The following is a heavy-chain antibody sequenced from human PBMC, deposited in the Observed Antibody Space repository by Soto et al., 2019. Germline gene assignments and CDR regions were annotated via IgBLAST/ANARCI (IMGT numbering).Heavy chain of an antibody. V-gene: IGHV1-24*01. CDR1: GYTLTELS. J-gene: IGHJ4*02. CDR2: FDPEDGET. D-gene: IGHD3-22*01. CDR3: ATAYYDSTLGSDRLVITFDY. Sequence: QVQLVQSGAEVKKPGASVKVSCKVSGYTLTELSMHWVRQAPGKGLEWMGGFDPEDGETIYAQKFQGRVTMTEDTSTDTAYMELSSLRSEDTAVYYCATAYYDSTLGSDRLVITFDYWGQGTLVTVSS.